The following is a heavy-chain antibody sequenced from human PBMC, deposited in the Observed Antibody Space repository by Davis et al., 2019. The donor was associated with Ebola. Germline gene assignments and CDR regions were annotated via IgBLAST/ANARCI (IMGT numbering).Heavy chain of an antibody. CDR1: GFTFSSYA. J-gene: IGHJ6*02. V-gene: IGHV3-23*01. Sequence: SCAASGFTFSSYAMSWVRQAPGKGLEWVSTIGGSGGITYHADSVKGRSTISRDNSNNTVYLQMNSLRAEDTAVYYCARLDCTSTSCYTGNFYYYYGVDVWGQGTTVTVSS. D-gene: IGHD2-2*02. CDR3: ARLDCTSTSCYTGNFYYYYGVDV. CDR2: IGGSGGIT.